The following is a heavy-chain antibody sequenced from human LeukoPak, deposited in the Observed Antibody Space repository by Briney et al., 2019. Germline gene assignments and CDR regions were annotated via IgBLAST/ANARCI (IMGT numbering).Heavy chain of an antibody. D-gene: IGHD6-6*01. CDR1: GFTFSSYE. V-gene: IGHV3-48*03. J-gene: IGHJ4*02. CDR2: ISSSGSTI. CDR3: ARALEYSSSPHFDY. Sequence: GGSLRLSCAASGFTFSSYEMNWVRQAPGKGLEWGSYISSSGSTIYYADSVKGRFTISRDNAKNSLYLQMSSLRAEDTAVYYCARALEYSSSPHFDYWGQGALVTVSS.